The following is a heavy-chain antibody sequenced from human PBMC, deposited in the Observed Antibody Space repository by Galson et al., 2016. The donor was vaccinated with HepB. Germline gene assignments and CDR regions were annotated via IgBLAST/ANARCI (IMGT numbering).Heavy chain of an antibody. CDR3: AKDVIRDDFWTGHESN. CDR2: ITYTGGRT. CDR1: GFAFRNYA. D-gene: IGHD3/OR15-3a*01. J-gene: IGHJ4*02. Sequence: SLRLSCAASGFAFRNYAMTWVRQAPGKGPEWISGITYTGGRTYYADSVKGRFTISRDNSKNILFLQMNSLGVEDTAIYYCAKDVIRDDFWTGHESNWGQGTPVTVSA. V-gene: IGHV3-23*01.